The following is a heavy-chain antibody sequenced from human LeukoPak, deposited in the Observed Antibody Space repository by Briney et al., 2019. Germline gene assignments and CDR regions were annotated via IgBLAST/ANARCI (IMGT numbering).Heavy chain of an antibody. CDR2: INHSGST. D-gene: IGHD2/OR15-2a*01. CDR3: ARLAQNRGRYSDL. Sequence: KPSETLSLTCAVYGGSFSGYYWSWIRQPPGKGLEWIGEINHSGSTNYNPSLKSRVTISVDPSKNQFSLKLSSVTAADTAVYYCARLAQNRGRYSDLWGRGTLVTVSS. CDR1: GGSFSGYY. V-gene: IGHV4-34*01. J-gene: IGHJ2*01.